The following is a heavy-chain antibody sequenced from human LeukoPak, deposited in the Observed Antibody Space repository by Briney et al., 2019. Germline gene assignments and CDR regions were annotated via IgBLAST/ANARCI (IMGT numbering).Heavy chain of an antibody. CDR3: AKDRPAQTGIAAATPDY. Sequence: GGTLRLSCAASGFNLASYMLNWVRQAPGKGLEWVSSISSTGSYIYYADSVKGRFTISRDNSKNTLYLQMNSLRAEDTAVYYCAKDRPAQTGIAAATPDYWGQGTLVTLSS. V-gene: IGHV3-21*01. D-gene: IGHD6-13*01. CDR1: GFNLASYM. J-gene: IGHJ4*02. CDR2: ISSTGSYI.